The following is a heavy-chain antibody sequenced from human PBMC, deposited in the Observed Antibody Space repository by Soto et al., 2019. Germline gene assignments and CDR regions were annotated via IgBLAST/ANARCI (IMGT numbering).Heavy chain of an antibody. Sequence: SGPTLVNPTETLTLTGTFSGFSLSSSGVGVGWIRQPPGKAPEWLALIFRDDDKRYSPSLRYRLTVTEDTSKNQVVLTMTNMDPVDTATYYCARRGRGDYDYWGQGTLVTVSS. D-gene: IGHD4-17*01. J-gene: IGHJ4*02. V-gene: IGHV2-5*02. CDR2: IFRDDDK. CDR3: ARRGRGDYDY. CDR1: GFSLSSSGVG.